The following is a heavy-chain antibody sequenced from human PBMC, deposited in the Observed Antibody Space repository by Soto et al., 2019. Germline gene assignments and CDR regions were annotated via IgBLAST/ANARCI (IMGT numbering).Heavy chain of an antibody. V-gene: IGHV5-51*04. Sequence: ESVKISFKGSGYSFASHWVAWVRQIPEKGLEWIGTIYPGDSDTKYSSAFRGHVTISADTPVSTAYLQWRSLEATDSAIYYCARYSGSYWHYLDFWGQGTLVTVSS. J-gene: IGHJ4*02. CDR1: GYSFASHW. CDR3: ARYSGSYWHYLDF. D-gene: IGHD1-26*01. CDR2: IYPGDSDT.